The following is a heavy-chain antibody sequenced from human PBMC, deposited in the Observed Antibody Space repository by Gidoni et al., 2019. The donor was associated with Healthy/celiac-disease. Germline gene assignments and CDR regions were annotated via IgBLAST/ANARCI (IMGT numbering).Heavy chain of an antibody. D-gene: IGHD3-9*01. Sequence: EVQLLESGGGLVQPGGSLRLSCAASGFTFSRYAMSWVRPAPGKGLEWVSAISGSGGSTYYADSVKGRFTISRDNSKNTLYLQMNSLRAEDTAVYYCAKVPPTHYDILTGYPSPRYGMDVWGQGTTVTVSS. CDR1: GFTFSRYA. V-gene: IGHV3-23*01. J-gene: IGHJ6*02. CDR3: AKVPPTHYDILTGYPSPRYGMDV. CDR2: ISGSGGST.